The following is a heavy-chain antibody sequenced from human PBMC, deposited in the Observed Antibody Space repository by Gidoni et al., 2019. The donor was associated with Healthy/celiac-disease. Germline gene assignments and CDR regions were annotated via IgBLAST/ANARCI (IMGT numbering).Heavy chain of an antibody. CDR1: GYSFTSYW. J-gene: IGHJ3*02. Sequence: EVQLVQSGAEVKKPGESLKISCKGSGYSFTSYWIGWVRQMPGKGLEWMGIIYPGDSDTRYSPSFQGQVTISADKSISTAYLQWSSLKASDTAMYYCAIHIWGEFIAVAGTDAFDIWGQGTMVTVSS. CDR3: AIHIWGEFIAVAGTDAFDI. D-gene: IGHD6-19*01. CDR2: IYPGDSDT. V-gene: IGHV5-51*01.